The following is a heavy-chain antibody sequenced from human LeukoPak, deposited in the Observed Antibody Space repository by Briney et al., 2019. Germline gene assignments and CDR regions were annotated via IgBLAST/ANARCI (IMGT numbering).Heavy chain of an antibody. CDR1: GFTFSSYE. D-gene: IGHD5-24*01. V-gene: IGHV3-21*01. J-gene: IGHJ4*02. CDR3: GRDHNRILY. CDR2: ISHTSDYI. Sequence: PGGSLRLSCAASGFTFSSYEMNWVRQAPGRGLEWVSTISHTSDYIYYADSVKGRFTISRDNAENSLYLQMNSLRAEDTAVYYCGRDHNRILYGGQGTLVTVSS.